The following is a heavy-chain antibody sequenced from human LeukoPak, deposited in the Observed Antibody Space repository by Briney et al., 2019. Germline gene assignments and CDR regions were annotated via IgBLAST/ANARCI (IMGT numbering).Heavy chain of an antibody. J-gene: IGHJ3*02. V-gene: IGHV3-30*04. D-gene: IGHD6-25*01. CDR2: ISSDGSDK. Sequence: GGSLRLSCAASGFTFSTYAMHWVRQAPGKGLEWVGVISSDGSDKWYAESVKGRFTISRDNSKNTLYLQIDSLRAEDTAFYYCERSISVGAFDIWGQGTMVTVSS. CDR1: GFTFSTYA. CDR3: ERSISVGAFDI.